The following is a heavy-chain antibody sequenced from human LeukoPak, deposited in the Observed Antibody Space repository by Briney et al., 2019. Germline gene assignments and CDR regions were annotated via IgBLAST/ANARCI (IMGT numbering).Heavy chain of an antibody. J-gene: IGHJ5*02. V-gene: IGHV4-59*01. Sequence: SETLSLTCTVSGDSINNYYWNWIRQSPGKGLDWIGYISYSGSTKYNPSLKSRVTISGDTPNNQFSLRLNFVTVADTAMYYCARLPSYSSSQNWIDPWGQGTLVTVSS. CDR2: ISYSGST. CDR3: ARLPSYSSSQNWIDP. D-gene: IGHD2-2*01. CDR1: GDSINNYY.